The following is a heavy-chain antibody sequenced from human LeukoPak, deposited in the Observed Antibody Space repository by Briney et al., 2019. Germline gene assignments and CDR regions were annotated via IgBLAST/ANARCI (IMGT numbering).Heavy chain of an antibody. J-gene: IGHJ5*02. V-gene: IGHV4-39*07. Sequence: SETLSLTCTVSGGSISSSSYYWGWIRQPPGKGLEWIGSIYYSGSTYYNPSLKSRVTISVDTSKNQFSLKLSSVAAADTAVYYCARESGWYWFDPWGQGTLVTVSS. D-gene: IGHD6-19*01. CDR1: GGSISSSSYY. CDR2: IYYSGST. CDR3: ARESGWYWFDP.